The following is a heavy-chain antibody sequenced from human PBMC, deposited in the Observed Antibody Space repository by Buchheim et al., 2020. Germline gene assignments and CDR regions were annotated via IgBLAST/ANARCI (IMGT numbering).Heavy chain of an antibody. Sequence: QVQLVQSGAEVKKPGASVKVSCKASGYTFTSYYMHWVRQAPGQGLEWMGIINPSGGSTSYAQKFQGRVTMTRDTSTSTVYMELSSLRSEDTAVYYCAGGCRITIFGVVINRNWFDPWGQGTL. D-gene: IGHD3-3*01. J-gene: IGHJ5*02. CDR1: GYTFTSYY. CDR3: AGGCRITIFGVVINRNWFDP. CDR2: INPSGGST. V-gene: IGHV1-46*01.